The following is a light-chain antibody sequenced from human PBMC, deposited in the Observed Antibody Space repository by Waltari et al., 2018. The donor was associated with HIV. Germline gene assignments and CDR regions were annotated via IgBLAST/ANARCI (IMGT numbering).Light chain of an antibody. CDR3: CSYTAIHTLI. CDR2: GVY. J-gene: IGLJ2*01. CDR1: TSDIGIFYS. Sequence: QSALTQPASVSGSPGQSITLSCAGTTSDIGIFYSVSWYQQHPGRAPQLMIFGVYSRPSGVSSRFSGSKSGNTASLTISGLQAEDEANYYCCSYTAIHTLIFGGGTKLTVL. V-gene: IGLV2-14*01.